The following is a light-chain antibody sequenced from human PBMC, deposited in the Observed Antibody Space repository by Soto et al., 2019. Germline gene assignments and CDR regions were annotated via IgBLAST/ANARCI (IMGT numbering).Light chain of an antibody. Sequence: EIVLTQSPGTLSLSPGERATLSCKASQSVSSSYLAWYQQKPGQAPRLLIYGASSRATGIPARFSGSGSGTDFTLNISRLEPEDLAVYYCQQYGRPHLYTFGQGTKLEIK. V-gene: IGKV3-20*01. CDR1: QSVSSSY. J-gene: IGKJ2*01. CDR3: QQYGRPHLYT. CDR2: GAS.